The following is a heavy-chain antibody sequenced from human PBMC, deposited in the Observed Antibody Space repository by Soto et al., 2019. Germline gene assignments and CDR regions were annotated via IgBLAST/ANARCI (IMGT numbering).Heavy chain of an antibody. CDR2: ISYDGSNK. CDR1: GFTFSSYG. CDR3: AKVRGSSPGWRSSWALWDMDV. D-gene: IGHD6-13*01. Sequence: QVQLVESGGGVVQPGRSLRLSCAASGFTFSSYGMHGGRQAPGKGLEWVAVISYDGSNKNYADSVKGRFTISRDNSRNALYLQMNSLRAEDTAVYYCAKVRGSSPGWRSSWALWDMDVWGKGTTVTVSS. J-gene: IGHJ6*03. V-gene: IGHV3-30*18.